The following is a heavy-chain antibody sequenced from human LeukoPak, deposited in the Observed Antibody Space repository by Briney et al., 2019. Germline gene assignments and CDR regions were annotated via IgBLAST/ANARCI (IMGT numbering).Heavy chain of an antibody. V-gene: IGHV3-64*01. CDR3: AAHVRGRRGYSYGHYYYGMDV. D-gene: IGHD5-18*01. Sequence: GGSLRLSCAASGFTFSSYAMHWVRQAPGKGLEYVSAISSNGGSTYYANSVKGRFTISRDNSKNTLYLQMGSLRAEDMAVYYCAAHVRGRRGYSYGHYYYGMDVWGQGTTVTVSS. CDR1: GFTFSSYA. J-gene: IGHJ6*02. CDR2: ISSNGGST.